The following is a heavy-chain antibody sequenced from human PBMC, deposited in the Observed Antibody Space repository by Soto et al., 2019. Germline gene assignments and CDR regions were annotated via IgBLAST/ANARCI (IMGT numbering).Heavy chain of an antibody. J-gene: IGHJ6*02. CDR2: ISSSSSTI. CDR3: ARVEMVLSYYYYYGMDV. Sequence: EVQLVESGGGLVQPGGSLRLSCAASGFTFSSYSMNWVRQAPGKGLEWVSYISSSSSTIYYADSVKGRFTISRDNAKNSLYLQMNSLRAEDTAVYYCARVEMVLSYYYYYGMDVWGQGTTVTVSS. D-gene: IGHD2-8*01. CDR1: GFTFSSYS. V-gene: IGHV3-48*01.